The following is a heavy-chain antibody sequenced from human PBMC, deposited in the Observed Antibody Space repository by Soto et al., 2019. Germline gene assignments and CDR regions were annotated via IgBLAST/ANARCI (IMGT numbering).Heavy chain of an antibody. J-gene: IGHJ4*02. V-gene: IGHV5-51*03. D-gene: IGHD3-22*01. CDR2: IYPGDSDT. Sequence: EVQLVQSGAEVKKPGESLKISCKGSGYSITSYWIAWVRQMPGKGLEWMGIIYPGDSDTRYSPSFQGQVTISADVSTSTAYLQWSSLRATDTAIYYCARRLDGSAYYLRDWGQETLVTVSS. CDR3: ARRLDGSAYYLRD. CDR1: GYSITSYW.